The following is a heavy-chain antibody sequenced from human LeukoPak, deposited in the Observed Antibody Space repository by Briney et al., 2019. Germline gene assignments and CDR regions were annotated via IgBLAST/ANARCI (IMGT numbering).Heavy chain of an antibody. CDR3: VKDFGQTTAAIAY. V-gene: IGHV3-9*01. J-gene: IGHJ4*02. Sequence: SLRLSCAASGFPFDDYAMHWVRQAPGKGLEWVSGIRWSTDSVGYADSVRGRFTISRDKAKNSLYLQMNSLRAEDTALYYCVKDFGQTTAAIAYWGQGTLVTVSS. CDR1: GFPFDDYA. D-gene: IGHD2-2*01. CDR2: IRWSTDSV.